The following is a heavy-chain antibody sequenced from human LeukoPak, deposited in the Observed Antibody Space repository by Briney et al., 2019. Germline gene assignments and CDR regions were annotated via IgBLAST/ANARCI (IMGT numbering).Heavy chain of an antibody. D-gene: IGHD6-19*01. CDR3: ATGLLPEYSSGWY. Sequence: ASVKVSCKVSGYTLTELSMHWVRHAPGKGREGRGGFDPEDGETIYAQKFQGRVTMTEDTSTDTAYMELSSLRSEDTAVYYCATGLLPEYSSGWYWGQGTLVTVSS. V-gene: IGHV1-24*01. CDR2: FDPEDGET. J-gene: IGHJ4*02. CDR1: GYTLTELS.